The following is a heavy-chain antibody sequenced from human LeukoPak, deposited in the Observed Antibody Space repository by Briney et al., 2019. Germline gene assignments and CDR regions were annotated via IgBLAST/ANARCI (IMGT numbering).Heavy chain of an antibody. CDR3: AIDVGELLTY. Sequence: ASVKVSCKVSGYTLTELSMHWVRQAPGKGLEWMGGVDPEDGEIIYAPKFQGRVTMTEDTSTDTAYMELSSLRSEDTAVYYCAIDVGELLTYWGQGTLVTVSS. D-gene: IGHD1-26*01. V-gene: IGHV1-24*01. CDR2: VDPEDGEI. CDR1: GYTLTELS. J-gene: IGHJ4*02.